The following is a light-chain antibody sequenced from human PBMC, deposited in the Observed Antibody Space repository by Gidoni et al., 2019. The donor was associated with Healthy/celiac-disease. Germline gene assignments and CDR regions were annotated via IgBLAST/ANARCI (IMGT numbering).Light chain of an antibody. CDR2: RNN. J-gene: IGLJ2*01. CDR3: AAWDDSLSGVV. CDR1: SANIGSHY. V-gene: IGLV1-47*01. Sequence: QSVLTQPPSASGTPGQRVTISCSGSSANIGSHYVYWYPQLPGTAPKRLIYRNNQRPSGDPDRFSGSKSGTSASLAISGLRSEDEADYYCAAWDDSLSGVVFGGGTKLTVL.